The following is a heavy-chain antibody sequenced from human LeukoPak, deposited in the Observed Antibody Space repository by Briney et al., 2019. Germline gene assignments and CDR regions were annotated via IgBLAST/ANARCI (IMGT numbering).Heavy chain of an antibody. CDR1: GCSFSNYG. D-gene: IGHD6-19*01. J-gene: IGHJ3*01. V-gene: IGHV1-18*01. CDR3: ARGTLLYSSGWYLIGPFDF. Sequence: ASMKVSCKASGCSFSNYGISWVRQAPGQGLEWMGWISAYNDLTKYAEKLQGRVSMTTDTSTSTAYLELRSLRSDDTAMYYCARGTLLYSSGWYLIGPFDFWGQGTMVTVSS. CDR2: ISAYNDLT.